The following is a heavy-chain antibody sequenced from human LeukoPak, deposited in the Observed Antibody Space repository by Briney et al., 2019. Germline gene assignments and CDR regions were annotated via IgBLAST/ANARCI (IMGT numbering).Heavy chain of an antibody. CDR1: GSTFIRHG. Sequence: PGRSLRLSCEASGSTFIRHGMYWVRQAQGKGVEWVATIWYDGSDKYYADSVKGRFTVSRDNSQNMLYLQMNSLRAEDTAVYYCARLYSSGWSDYWGQGTLVTVSS. D-gene: IGHD6-19*01. CDR2: IWYDGSDK. CDR3: ARLYSSGWSDY. J-gene: IGHJ4*02. V-gene: IGHV3-33*07.